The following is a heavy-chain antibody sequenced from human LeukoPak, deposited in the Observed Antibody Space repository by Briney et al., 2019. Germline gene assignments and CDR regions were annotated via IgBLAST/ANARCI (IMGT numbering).Heavy chain of an antibody. V-gene: IGHV3-30-3*01. J-gene: IGHJ4*02. CDR2: ISYDGSNK. CDR3: ARDHNWNYEY. D-gene: IGHD1-7*01. CDR1: GFTFSSYA. Sequence: PGGSLRLSCAASGFTFSSYAMHWVRQAPGKGLEWVAVISYDGSNKYYADSVKGRFTISRDNSKNTLYLQMNSLRAEDTAVYYCARDHNWNYEYWGQGTLVTVSS.